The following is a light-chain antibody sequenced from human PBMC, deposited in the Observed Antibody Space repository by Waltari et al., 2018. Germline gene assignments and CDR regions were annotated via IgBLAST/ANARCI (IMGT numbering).Light chain of an antibody. CDR1: SSDVGRFDY. V-gene: IGLV2-8*01. J-gene: IGLJ2*01. CDR2: NVR. Sequence: QSALTQPPSASGSPGQSVTISCTGTSSDVGRFDYVSWYQQHPGQTPKRLIYNVRQRPSGVPDRISGSKSGNTASLIVSGLQADDEADYYCSSYAGSNIVFGGGTKLTVL. CDR3: SSYAGSNIV.